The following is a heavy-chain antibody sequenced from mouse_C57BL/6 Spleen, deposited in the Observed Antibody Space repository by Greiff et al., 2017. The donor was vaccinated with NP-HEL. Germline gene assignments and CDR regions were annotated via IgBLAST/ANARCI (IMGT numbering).Heavy chain of an antibody. Sequence: EVQLMESEGGLVQPGSSMKLSCTASGFTFSDYYMAWVRQVPEKGLEWVANINYDGSSTYYLDSLKSRFIISRDNAKNILYLQMSSLKSEDTATYYCARDEGYYGMYFDVWGTGTTVTVSS. CDR2: INYDGSST. CDR1: GFTFSDYY. CDR3: ARDEGYYGMYFDV. D-gene: IGHD1-1*01. V-gene: IGHV5-16*01. J-gene: IGHJ1*03.